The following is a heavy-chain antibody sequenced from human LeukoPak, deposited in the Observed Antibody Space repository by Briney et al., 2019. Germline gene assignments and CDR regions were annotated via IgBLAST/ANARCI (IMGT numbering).Heavy chain of an antibody. CDR3: ARGPDSRSYEYFQH. CDR1: GYTFTSYG. J-gene: IGHJ1*01. V-gene: IGHV1-3*01. Sequence: ASVKVSCKASGYTFTSYGINWVRQAPGQRLEWMGWINAGNGNTKYSQKFQGRVTITRDTSASTAYMELSSLRSEDTAVYYCARGPDSRSYEYFQHWGQGTLVTVSS. D-gene: IGHD1-26*01. CDR2: INAGNGNT.